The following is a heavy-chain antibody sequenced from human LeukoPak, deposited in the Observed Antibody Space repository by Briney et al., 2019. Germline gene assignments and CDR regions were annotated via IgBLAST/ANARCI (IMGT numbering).Heavy chain of an antibody. J-gene: IGHJ4*02. Sequence: GGSLRLSCSASGFTFGTYAMHWVRQAPGKGLEYVSAISSNGNNTYYADSVKGRFTISRDNSKNTLYLQMTSLRTEDTAVYYCVKDGRGWLVDYWGQGTLVTVSS. CDR1: GFTFGTYA. V-gene: IGHV3-64D*06. CDR2: ISSNGNNT. D-gene: IGHD6-19*01. CDR3: VKDGRGWLVDY.